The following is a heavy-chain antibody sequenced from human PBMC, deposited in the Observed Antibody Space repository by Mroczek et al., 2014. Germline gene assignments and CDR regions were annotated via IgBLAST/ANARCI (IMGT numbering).Heavy chain of an antibody. CDR3: ARAGLQNYYYYYMDV. J-gene: IGHJ6*03. CDR1: GYTFTSYG. V-gene: IGHV1-18*01. D-gene: IGHD5-24*01. CDR2: ISAYNGNT. Sequence: VQLVETGAEVKKPGASVKVSCKASGYTFTSYGISWVRQAPGQGLEWMGWISAYNGNTNYAQKLQGRVTMTTDTSTSTAYMELRSLRSDDTAVYYCARAGLQNYYYYYMDVVGTKGPRSPVS.